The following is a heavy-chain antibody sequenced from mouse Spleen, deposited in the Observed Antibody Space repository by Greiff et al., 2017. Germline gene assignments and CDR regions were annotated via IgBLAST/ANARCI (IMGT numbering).Heavy chain of an antibody. CDR1: GFTFSSYA. J-gene: IGHJ4*01. V-gene: IGHV5-9-3*01. CDR2: ISSGGSYT. CDR3: ARHRDYAMDY. D-gene: IGHD3-3*01. Sequence: EVKLEESGGGLVKPGGSLKLSCAASGFTFSSYAMSWVRQTPEKRLEWVATISSGGSYTYYPDSVKGRFTISRDNAKNTLYLQMSSLRSEDTAMYYCARHRDYAMDYWGQGTSVTVSS.